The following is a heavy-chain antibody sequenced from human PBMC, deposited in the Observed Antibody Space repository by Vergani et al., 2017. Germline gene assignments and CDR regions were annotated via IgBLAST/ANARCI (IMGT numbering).Heavy chain of an antibody. Sequence: EVQLLESGGSLKQPGGSVRLSCAASGFTFSTYAMHWVRQAPGKGLEWVSALTGGGGSTYYADSFKGRFIISRDHSSDTLYLQMTSLRPEDTATYYCVNDAEPYENFFDSWGQGTLVTVSA. J-gene: IGHJ4*02. CDR2: LTGGGGST. V-gene: IGHV3-23*01. CDR3: VNDAEPYENFFDS. CDR1: GFTFSTYA. D-gene: IGHD5-12*01.